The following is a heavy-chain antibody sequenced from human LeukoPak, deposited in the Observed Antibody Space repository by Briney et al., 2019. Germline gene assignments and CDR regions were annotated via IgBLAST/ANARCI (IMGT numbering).Heavy chain of an antibody. V-gene: IGHV4-39*07. D-gene: IGHD6-13*01. Sequence: SETLSLTCTVSGVSISSDDYLWGWIRQSPGKGLEWIASVSYSGTVYYNPSLKSRVTISVDTSKNQFSLKLSSVTAADTAVYYCARDRIFIAAAGMGPTYYFDYWGQGTLVTVSS. CDR3: ARDRIFIAAAGMGPTYYFDY. CDR1: GVSISSDDYL. CDR2: VSYSGTV. J-gene: IGHJ4*02.